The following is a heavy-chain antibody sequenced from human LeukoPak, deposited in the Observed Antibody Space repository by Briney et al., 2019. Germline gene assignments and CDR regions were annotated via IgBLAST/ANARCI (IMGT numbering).Heavy chain of an antibody. CDR1: GYTFTGYY. CDR2: ISAYNGNT. J-gene: IGHJ3*02. V-gene: IGHV1-18*04. D-gene: IGHD3-3*01. CDR3: AREGTDYDFWSGYLDAFDI. Sequence: ASVKVSCKASGYTFTGYYMHWVRQAPGQRLEWMGWISAYNGNTNYAQKLQGRVTMTTDTSTSTAYMELRSLRSDDTGVYYCAREGTDYDFWSGYLDAFDIWGQGTMVTVSS.